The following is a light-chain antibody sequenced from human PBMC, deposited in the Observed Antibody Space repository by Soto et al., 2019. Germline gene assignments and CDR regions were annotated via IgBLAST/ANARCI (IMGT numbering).Light chain of an antibody. CDR2: DAS. CDR3: QQRSNWPWT. Sequence: EIVLTQSPATLSLSPGERATLSCRASQSVSTYLAWYQQKRGQAPRLLIYDASNRATGIPARFSGSGSGTDFHLAISSLQPEDFAVYYGQQRSNWPWTFGQGTKMEVK. J-gene: IGKJ1*01. V-gene: IGKV3-11*01. CDR1: QSVSTY.